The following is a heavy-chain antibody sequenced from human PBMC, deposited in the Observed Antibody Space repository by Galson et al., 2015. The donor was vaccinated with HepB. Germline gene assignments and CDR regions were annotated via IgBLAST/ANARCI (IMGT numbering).Heavy chain of an antibody. CDR3: AAPGEGGYNLPYYYGMDV. CDR1: GFTFSSYG. V-gene: IGHV3-33*01. J-gene: IGHJ6*02. Sequence: SLRLSCAASGFTFSSYGMHWVRQAPGKGLEWLAVIWYDGSDKYYADSVKGRFTISRDNSKNTLYLQMNYLRAEDTAVYYCAAPGEGGYNLPYYYGMDVWGQGTTVTVSS. CDR2: IWYDGSDK. D-gene: IGHD5-24*01.